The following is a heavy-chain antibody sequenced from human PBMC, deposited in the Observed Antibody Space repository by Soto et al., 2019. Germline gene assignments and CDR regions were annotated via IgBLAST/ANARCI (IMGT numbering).Heavy chain of an antibody. V-gene: IGHV3-23*01. D-gene: IGHD2-21*02. CDR1: GFTFSTYA. CDR3: ARNYGGNSYAFDI. Sequence: GGSLRLSCAASGFTFSTYAMTWVRQAPGKGLEWVSAISASGGSTYHADAVKGRFTISRDNSKNTLYLQMGSLRSDDMAVYYCARNYGGNSYAFDIWGQGTMVTVSS. J-gene: IGHJ3*02. CDR2: ISASGGST.